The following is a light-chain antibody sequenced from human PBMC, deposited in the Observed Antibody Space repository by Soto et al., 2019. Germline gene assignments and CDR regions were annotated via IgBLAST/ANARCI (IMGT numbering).Light chain of an antibody. V-gene: IGLV2-8*01. CDR1: SSDVGGYNY. CDR3: SSYVGTNSYV. J-gene: IGLJ1*01. CDR2: DVY. Sequence: QSALTQPPSASGSPGQSVTISCTGTSSDVGGYNYVSWYQHHPGKAPKLIIYDVYKRPSGVPDSFSGSKSGNTAALTVSGLQAEDEADYYCSSYVGTNSYVFGTGTKLTVL.